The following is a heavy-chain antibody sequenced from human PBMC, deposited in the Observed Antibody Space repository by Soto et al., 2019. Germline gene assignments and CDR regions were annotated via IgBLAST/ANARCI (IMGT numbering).Heavy chain of an antibody. J-gene: IGHJ3*01. Sequence: QVQLQESGPGLVNPSETLSLTCTVSGASISSNYWSWIRQPPGKGLECIGYFSYSGSTNYNPSLKSRVIISVEPSRNKFSLKLTSVTATDTAMYYCARHSPLAAGGACEFWRQGMMVTVSS. V-gene: IGHV4-59*08. CDR2: FSYSGST. CDR3: ARHSPLAAGGACEF. D-gene: IGHD6-13*01. CDR1: GASISSNY.